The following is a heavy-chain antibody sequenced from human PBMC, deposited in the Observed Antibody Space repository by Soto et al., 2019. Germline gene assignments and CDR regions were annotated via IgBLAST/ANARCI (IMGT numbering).Heavy chain of an antibody. CDR1: GGSISSGGYY. D-gene: IGHD2-15*01. Sequence: SETLSLTCTVSGGSISSGGYYWSWIRQHPGKGLEWIGYIYYSGSTYYNPSLKSRITISVDTSKNQFSLKLSSVTAADTAVYYCARGSVVAATLFDYWGRGTLVT. CDR2: IYYSGST. V-gene: IGHV4-31*03. J-gene: IGHJ4*02. CDR3: ARGSVVAATLFDY.